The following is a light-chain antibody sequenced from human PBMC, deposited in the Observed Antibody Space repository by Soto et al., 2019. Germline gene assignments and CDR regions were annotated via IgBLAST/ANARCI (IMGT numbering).Light chain of an antibody. J-gene: IGLJ2*01. Sequence: QSVLTQPPSVSAAPGQKVTISCSGSSSNIGNNYVSWYQQLPGTAPQLLIYDDNERPSGIPDRFSGSKSGTSATLGITGLRTGDEADYYCGTWDSSLSAVVFGGGTKLTVL. V-gene: IGLV1-51*01. CDR3: GTWDSSLSAVV. CDR2: DDN. CDR1: SSNIGNNY.